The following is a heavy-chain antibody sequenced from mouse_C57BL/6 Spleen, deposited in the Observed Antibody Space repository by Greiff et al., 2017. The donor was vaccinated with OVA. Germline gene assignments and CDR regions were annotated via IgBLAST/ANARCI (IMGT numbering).Heavy chain of an antibody. CDR2: IYPGSGST. D-gene: IGHD2-5*01. Sequence: QVQLQQPGAELVKPGASVKMSCKASGYTFTSYWITWVKQRPGQGLEWIGDIYPGSGSTNYNEKFKSKATLTVDTSSSTAYMQLSSLTSEDSAVYYFARSGSNYDYAMDYWGQGTSVTVSS. CDR1: GYTFTSYW. J-gene: IGHJ4*01. CDR3: ARSGSNYDYAMDY. V-gene: IGHV1-55*01.